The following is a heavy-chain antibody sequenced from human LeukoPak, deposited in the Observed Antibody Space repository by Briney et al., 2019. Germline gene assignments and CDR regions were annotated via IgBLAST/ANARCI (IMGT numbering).Heavy chain of an antibody. D-gene: IGHD2-2*01. Sequence: GGSLRLSCAASGFTVSSNFMAWVRQAPGKGLEWVSSISTSSTYIYYADSVKGRLTISRDNAKNSLFLQMNSLRAEDTAVYYCAMDTSWYAVWGQGTLVTVSS. CDR1: GFTVSSNF. V-gene: IGHV3-21*01. CDR2: ISTSSTYI. CDR3: AMDTSWYAV. J-gene: IGHJ4*02.